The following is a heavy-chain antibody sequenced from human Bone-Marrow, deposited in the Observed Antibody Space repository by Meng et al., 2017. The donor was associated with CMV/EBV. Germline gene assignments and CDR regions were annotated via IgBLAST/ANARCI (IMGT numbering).Heavy chain of an antibody. CDR3: TRSPRSSSSPVDY. J-gene: IGHJ4*02. CDR1: GGSFSGYY. D-gene: IGHD6-6*01. Sequence: GSLRLSCAVYGGSFSGYYWSWIRQPPGKGLEWIGYIYYTGITNYNSSLKGRVTISVDKSKNQFSLKLTSVTAADTAVYYCTRSPRSSSSPVDYWGQGTQVTVSS. CDR2: IYYTGIT. V-gene: IGHV4-59*01.